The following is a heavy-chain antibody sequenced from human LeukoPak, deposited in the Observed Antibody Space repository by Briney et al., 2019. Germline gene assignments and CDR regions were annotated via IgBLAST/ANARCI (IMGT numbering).Heavy chain of an antibody. CDR1: GFTFSSYE. V-gene: IGHV3-48*03. D-gene: IGHD3-3*01. CDR3: AKNYDFWSGYPDYYYYGMDV. CDR2: ISSSGSTI. Sequence: PGGSLRLSCAASGFTFSSYEMNWVRQAPGKGLEWVSYISSSGSTIYYADSLKGRFTISRDNAKNSLYLQMNSLRAEDTAVYYCAKNYDFWSGYPDYYYYGMDVWGQGTTVTVSS. J-gene: IGHJ6*02.